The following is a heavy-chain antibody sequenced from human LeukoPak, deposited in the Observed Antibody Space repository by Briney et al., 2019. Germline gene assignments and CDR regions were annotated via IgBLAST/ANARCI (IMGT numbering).Heavy chain of an antibody. Sequence: SETLSLTCAVYGGSFSGYYWSWIRQPPGKGLEWIGEMNHSGSTNYNPSLKSRVTISVDTSKNQFSLKLSSVTAADTAVYYCARQRRWLQRGYFDYWGQGTLVTVSS. CDR2: MNHSGST. D-gene: IGHD5-24*01. V-gene: IGHV4-34*01. J-gene: IGHJ4*02. CDR1: GGSFSGYY. CDR3: ARQRRWLQRGYFDY.